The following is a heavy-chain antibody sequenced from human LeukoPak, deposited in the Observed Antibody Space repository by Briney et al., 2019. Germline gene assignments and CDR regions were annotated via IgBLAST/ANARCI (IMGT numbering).Heavy chain of an antibody. J-gene: IGHJ4*02. D-gene: IGHD5-18*01. Sequence: SETLSLTCAVYGGSFSGYYWSWIRQPPGKGLEWIGEINHSGSTNYNPSLKSRITISVDTSKNHFSLKLSSVTAADTAVYYCARVHSPKNSYGPQYYFDYWGQGTLVTVSS. CDR1: GGSFSGYY. V-gene: IGHV4-34*01. CDR2: INHSGST. CDR3: ARVHSPKNSYGPQYYFDY.